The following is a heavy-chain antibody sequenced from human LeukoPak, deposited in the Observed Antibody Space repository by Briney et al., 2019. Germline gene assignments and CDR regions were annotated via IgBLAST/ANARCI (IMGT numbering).Heavy chain of an antibody. Sequence: PGGSLRLSCAASGFTFSSYGMHWVRQAPGKGLEWVAFIRYDGSNKYYADSVKGRFTISRDNSKNTLYLQMNSLRAEDTAVYYCAKDRGIAAAADYWGQGILVTVSS. CDR2: IRYDGSNK. CDR1: GFTFSSYG. V-gene: IGHV3-30*02. D-gene: IGHD6-13*01. CDR3: AKDRGIAAAADY. J-gene: IGHJ4*02.